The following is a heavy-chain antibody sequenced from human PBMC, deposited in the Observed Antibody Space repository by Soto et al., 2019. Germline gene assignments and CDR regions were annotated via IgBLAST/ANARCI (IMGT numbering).Heavy chain of an antibody. CDR1: GFTFSSYG. Sequence: GGSLRLSCAASGFTFSSYGMNWVRQSPGKGLEWVAVVSYDEITKYYADSVKGRFTISRDNSKNTVYLQMNSLRPEDTAVYYCAKPLGLLRRAMAQGSDYWGQGTLVTVSS. D-gene: IGHD5-18*01. CDR2: VSYDEITK. V-gene: IGHV3-30*18. J-gene: IGHJ4*02. CDR3: AKPLGLLRRAMAQGSDY.